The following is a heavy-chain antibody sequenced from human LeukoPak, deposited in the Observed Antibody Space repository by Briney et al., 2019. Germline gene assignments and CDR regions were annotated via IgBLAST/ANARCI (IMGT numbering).Heavy chain of an antibody. Sequence: GSSVKVSCKASGGTFSSYAISWVRQAPGQGLEWMGRIIPILGIANYAQKFQGRVTITADKSTSTAYMELSSLRSEDTAEYYCARLNENYGLDYWGQGTLVTVSS. J-gene: IGHJ4*02. D-gene: IGHD3-10*01. CDR1: GGTFSSYA. CDR3: ARLNENYGLDY. CDR2: IIPILGIA. V-gene: IGHV1-69*04.